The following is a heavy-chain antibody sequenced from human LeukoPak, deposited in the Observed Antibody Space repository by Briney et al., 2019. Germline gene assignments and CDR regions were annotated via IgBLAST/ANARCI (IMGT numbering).Heavy chain of an antibody. V-gene: IGHV3-7*01. J-gene: IGHJ4*02. Sequence: GGSLRLSCAISGFTFSTYWMTWVRQAPGKGLEWVANIKHDGSEKYYVDSVKGRFTISRDNAKNSLYLRLNSLRVEDTAVYYCARVPTYYDILTGHTATSHYFDYWGQGTLVTVSS. CDR2: IKHDGSEK. CDR1: GFTFSTYW. CDR3: ARVPTYYDILTGHTATSHYFDY. D-gene: IGHD3-9*01.